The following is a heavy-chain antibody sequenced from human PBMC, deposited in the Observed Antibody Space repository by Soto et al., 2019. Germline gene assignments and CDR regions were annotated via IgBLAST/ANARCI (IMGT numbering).Heavy chain of an antibody. CDR1: GFTVSSNF. V-gene: IGHV3-66*01. CDR3: ARDTGGNWFDP. D-gene: IGHD2-8*02. Sequence: GESLRLACAASGFTVSSNFMSWVRQAPGKGLQWVSVIYSGGGTYYADSVKGRFSVARDSSKNTLYLQMSNLRVDDTAVYYCARDTGGNWFDPWGQGT. J-gene: IGHJ5*02. CDR2: IYSGGGT.